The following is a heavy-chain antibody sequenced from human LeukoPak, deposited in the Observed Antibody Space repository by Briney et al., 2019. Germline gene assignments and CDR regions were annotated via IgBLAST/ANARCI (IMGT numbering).Heavy chain of an antibody. J-gene: IGHJ4*02. CDR2: IYYTGST. CDR3: ASRKLGNDY. D-gene: IGHD7-27*01. V-gene: IGHV4-59*02. Sequence: SETLSLTCTISGGSVSDYYWSWIRQSPGKGLEWIGYIYYTGSTTYNPSLKSRVTISADTSKNQFSLKLSSVTAADTAVYYCASRKLGNDYWGQGTLFTVSS. CDR1: GGSVSDYY.